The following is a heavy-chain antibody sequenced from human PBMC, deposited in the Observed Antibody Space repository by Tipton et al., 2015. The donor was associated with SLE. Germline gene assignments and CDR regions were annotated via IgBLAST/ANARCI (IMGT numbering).Heavy chain of an antibody. CDR2: IYYSGST. V-gene: IGHV4-59*01. CDR1: GGSINNYY. CDR3: AREKGDAYPNLVAFDI. D-gene: IGHD3-16*01. Sequence: TLSLTCTVSGGSINNYYWSWIRQPPGKGLEWIGYIYYSGSTNYNPSLKSRVTISVDTSTNQFSLKLSSVTAADTAVYYCAREKGDAYPNLVAFDIWGQGTMVTVSS. J-gene: IGHJ3*02.